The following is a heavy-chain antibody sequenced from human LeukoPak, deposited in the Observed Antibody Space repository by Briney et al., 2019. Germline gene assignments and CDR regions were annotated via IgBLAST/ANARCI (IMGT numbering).Heavy chain of an antibody. V-gene: IGHV4-4*07. CDR3: ARHRRVPARRLYYSGYDSRASAQGFDP. CDR1: GGSISSYY. Sequence: SETLSLTCTVSGGSISSYYWSWLRQPAGKRLEWIGRIYTSGSTNYNPSLKSRVTMSVDTSKNQFSLKLSSVTAADTAVYYCARHRRVPARRLYYSGYDSRASAQGFDPWGQGTLVTVSS. CDR2: IYTSGST. J-gene: IGHJ5*02. D-gene: IGHD5-12*01.